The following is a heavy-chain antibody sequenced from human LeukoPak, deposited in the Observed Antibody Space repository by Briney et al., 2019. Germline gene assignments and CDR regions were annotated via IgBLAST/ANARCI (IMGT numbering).Heavy chain of an antibody. CDR2: IIPIFGTA. J-gene: IGHJ6*02. D-gene: IGHD4-11*01. V-gene: IGHV1-69*13. CDR1: GGTFSSYA. Sequence: SVKVSCKASGGTFSSYAISWVRQAPGQGLEWMGGIIPIFGTANYAQKFQGRVTITADESTSTAYMELSSLRSEDTAVYYCAAATVTDYYYYYGMDVWGQGPRSPSP. CDR3: AAATVTDYYYYYGMDV.